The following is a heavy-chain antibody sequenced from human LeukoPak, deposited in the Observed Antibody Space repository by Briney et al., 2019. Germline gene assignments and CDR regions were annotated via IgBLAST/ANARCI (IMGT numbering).Heavy chain of an antibody. CDR1: GFTFENYW. Sequence: GGSLRLSCAASGFTFENYWMSWVRQVPRKGPEWVANIKQDGSVVHYLDSVKGRFTISRDNAKNSLLLQMNSLIAEDTAVYYCARWAGVTDQWGQGTLVTVSS. D-gene: IGHD5-18*01. V-gene: IGHV3-7*01. J-gene: IGHJ4*02. CDR2: IKQDGSVV. CDR3: ARWAGVTDQ.